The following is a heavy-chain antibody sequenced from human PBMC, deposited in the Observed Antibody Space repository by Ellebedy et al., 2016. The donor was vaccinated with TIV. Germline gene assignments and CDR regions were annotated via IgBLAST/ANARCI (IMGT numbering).Heavy chain of an antibody. Sequence: PGGSLRLSCAASGFNFVNYAMAWVRQTPSQGLEWVSHISARGERTNYADSVKGHFVISKDDSRNTLNLQMNSLRAEDTALYYCARVFGELDTHYYYGLDVWGQGTAVTVSS. J-gene: IGHJ6*02. CDR3: ARVFGELDTHYYYGLDV. V-gene: IGHV3-23*01. CDR1: GFNFVNYA. D-gene: IGHD3-10*02. CDR2: ISARGERT.